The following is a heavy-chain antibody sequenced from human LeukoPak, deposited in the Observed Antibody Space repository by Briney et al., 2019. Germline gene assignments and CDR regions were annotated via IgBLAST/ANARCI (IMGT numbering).Heavy chain of an antibody. CDR3: VKGGWFEGYFDY. V-gene: IGHV3-64D*06. J-gene: IGHJ4*02. Sequence: SCKASGGTFSSYAMHWVRQAPGKGLEYVSAISSNGGSTYYADSVKGRFTISRDNSKNTLYLQMSSLRAEDTAVYYCVKGGWFEGYFDYWGQGTLVTVSS. CDR1: GGTFSSYA. D-gene: IGHD6-19*01. CDR2: ISSNGGST.